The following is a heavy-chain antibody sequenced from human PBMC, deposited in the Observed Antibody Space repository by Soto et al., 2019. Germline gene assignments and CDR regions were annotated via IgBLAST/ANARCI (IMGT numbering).Heavy chain of an antibody. CDR1: GFTFSSYA. Sequence: PGGSLRLSCAASGFTFSSYAMGWVRQGPGKGLEWVAVVSIGGSTHYADSVRGRFTISRDKSKNTLSLQMNSLTAEDTAVYFCAKRRGAGGHFDYWDQGALVTVSS. D-gene: IGHD2-15*01. J-gene: IGHJ4*02. V-gene: IGHV3-23*01. CDR2: VSIGGST. CDR3: AKRRGAGGHFDY.